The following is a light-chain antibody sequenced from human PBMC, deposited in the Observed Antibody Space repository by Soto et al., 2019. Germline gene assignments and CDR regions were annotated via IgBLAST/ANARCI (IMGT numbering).Light chain of an antibody. V-gene: IGKV1-12*01. CDR2: GAS. Sequence: DVQMTQSPSSLSASVGDRVTITCRASQDISTWLAWYQQKPGKAPSLLIYGASNLQRGVPSRFSGGGSGTEFTLTISRLEPEDFAVYYCQQYGSSGTFGQGTKVDIK. CDR1: QDISTW. CDR3: QQYGSSGT. J-gene: IGKJ1*01.